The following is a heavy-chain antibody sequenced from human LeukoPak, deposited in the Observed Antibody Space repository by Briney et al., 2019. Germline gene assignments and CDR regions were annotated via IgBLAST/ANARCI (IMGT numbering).Heavy chain of an antibody. CDR2: INAGNGNT. J-gene: IGHJ6*02. CDR1: GYTFTSYA. V-gene: IGHV1-3*01. CDR3: ARGRYGEDSSSWSYYYYGMDV. D-gene: IGHD6-13*01. Sequence: ASVKVSCKASGYTFTSYAMHWVRQAPGQRLEWMGWINAGNGNTKYSQKFQGRVTITRDTSASTAYMELSSLRSEDTAVYYCARGRYGEDSSSWSYYYYGMDVWGQGTTVTVSS.